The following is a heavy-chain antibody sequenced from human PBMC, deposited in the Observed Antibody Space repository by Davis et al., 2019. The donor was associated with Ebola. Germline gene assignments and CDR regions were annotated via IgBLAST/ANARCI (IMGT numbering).Heavy chain of an antibody. J-gene: IGHJ4*02. V-gene: IGHV3-23*02. CDR2: ITGSGGGS. Sequence: SLIISCAAPGFTFTTFAMHWLRQAPGKGLEWVSSITGSGGGSHYGDSVKGRFPVSRDNSKKTVFLHRHSLIAEDTAVYYCARESLTVTGTLDFWGQGTPVTVSS. CDR1: GFTFTTFA. D-gene: IGHD1-14*01. CDR3: ARESLTVTGTLDF.